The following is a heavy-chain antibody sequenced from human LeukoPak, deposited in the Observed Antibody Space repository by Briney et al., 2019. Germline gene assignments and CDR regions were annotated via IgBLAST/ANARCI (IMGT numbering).Heavy chain of an antibody. V-gene: IGHV4-34*01. Sequence: PSETLSLTCADYGGSFSGYYWSWIRQPPGKGLEWIGEINHSGSTNYNPSLKSRVTISVDTSKNQFSLKLSSVTAADTAVYYCARGKRVVVVPAAIYYFDYWGQGTLVTVSS. CDR3: ARGKRVVVVPAAIYYFDY. D-gene: IGHD2-2*01. CDR1: GGSFSGYY. CDR2: INHSGST. J-gene: IGHJ4*02.